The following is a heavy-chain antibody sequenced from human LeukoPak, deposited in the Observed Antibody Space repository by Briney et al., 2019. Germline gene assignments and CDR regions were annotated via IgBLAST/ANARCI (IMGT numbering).Heavy chain of an antibody. Sequence: GASVKVSCKASGYTFTSYGISWVRQAPGQGLEWMGWISAYNGNTNYAQKLQGRVTMTTDTSTSTAYMELRSLRSDDTAVYYCAREKPRLWFGEPSRDAFDIWGQGTTVTVSS. D-gene: IGHD3-10*01. V-gene: IGHV1-18*01. CDR2: ISAYNGNT. CDR1: GYTFTSYG. J-gene: IGHJ3*02. CDR3: AREKPRLWFGEPSRDAFDI.